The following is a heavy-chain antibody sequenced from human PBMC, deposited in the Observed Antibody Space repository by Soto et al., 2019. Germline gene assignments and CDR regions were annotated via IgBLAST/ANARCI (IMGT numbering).Heavy chain of an antibody. CDR3: ASDWRHGTGDGMDV. Sequence: EVQLVESGGGLVQPGGSLSLSCAASGFTFSMYWMSWVRQAPGKGLEWVANIKQDGSQKYYVDSAKGRFTISRDNIENSLYLQMNSLRVEDTAVYYCASDWRHGTGDGMDVWGQGTTVTVSS. V-gene: IGHV3-7*03. D-gene: IGHD1-1*01. J-gene: IGHJ6*02. CDR1: GFTFSMYW. CDR2: IKQDGSQK.